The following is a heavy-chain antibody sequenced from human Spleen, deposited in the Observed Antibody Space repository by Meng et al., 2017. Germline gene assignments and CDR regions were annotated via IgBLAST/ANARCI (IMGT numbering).Heavy chain of an antibody. Sequence: GGSLRLSCAASGFTFSNAWMTWVRQAPGKGLEWIGRMKSNVDGGTVDYAAAVKGRFFISRDDSENTFYLQMNSLKTEDTAVYYCSGHVDYWGQGTLVTV. CDR3: SGHVDY. CDR1: GFTFSNAW. CDR2: MKSNVDGGTV. J-gene: IGHJ4*01. V-gene: IGHV3-15*01.